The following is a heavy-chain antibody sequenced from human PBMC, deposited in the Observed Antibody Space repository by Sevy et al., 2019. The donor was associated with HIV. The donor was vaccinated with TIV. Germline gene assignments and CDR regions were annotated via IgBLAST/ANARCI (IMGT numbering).Heavy chain of an antibody. CDR2: ISYDGSNK. J-gene: IGHJ5*02. CDR3: AKHLSGYSSTWGVYWFDP. V-gene: IGHV3-30*18. D-gene: IGHD6-13*01. CDR1: GFTFSTYG. Sequence: GGSLRLSCAASGFTFSTYGMHWVRQAPGKGLEWVAVISYDGSNKYYADSVKGRFTISRDNSKNTVYLQMNSLRAEDTAMYYCAKHLSGYSSTWGVYWFDPWGQGTLVTVSS.